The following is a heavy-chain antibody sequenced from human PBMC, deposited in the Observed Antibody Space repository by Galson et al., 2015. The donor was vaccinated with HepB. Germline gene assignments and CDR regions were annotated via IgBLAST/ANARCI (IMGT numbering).Heavy chain of an antibody. Sequence: SVKVSCKASGYTLTSYYMHWVRQAPGQGLEWMGIVNPSGGSTSYAQKFQGRVTMTRDTSTSTVYMELSGLRSEDTAVYYSARDSIPAISPYCSSTSCYTVLGYYYYYYMDVWGKGTTVTVSS. J-gene: IGHJ6*03. V-gene: IGHV1-46*03. D-gene: IGHD2-2*02. CDR1: GYTLTSYY. CDR3: ARDSIPAISPYCSSTSCYTVLGYYYYYYMDV. CDR2: VNPSGGST.